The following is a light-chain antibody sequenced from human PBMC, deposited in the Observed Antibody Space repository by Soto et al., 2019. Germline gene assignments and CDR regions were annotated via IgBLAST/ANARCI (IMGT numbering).Light chain of an antibody. CDR1: QPISSH. CDR2: AGS. Sequence: DIQLTQSPSSLSASVGDRVTITCRASQPISSHLNWFQQKPGKAPRLLIYAGSRLLGGVPLRFSASVSGTDFTLTISSLQPEDFATYFCQKSYTIPWTFGQGTKVEIK. J-gene: IGKJ1*01. V-gene: IGKV1-39*01. CDR3: QKSYTIPWT.